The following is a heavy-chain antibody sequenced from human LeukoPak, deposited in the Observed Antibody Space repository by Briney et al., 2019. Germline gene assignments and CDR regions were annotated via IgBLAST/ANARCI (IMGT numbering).Heavy chain of an antibody. CDR3: ASGPCSSTSCYKMGFDY. CDR2: IYYSGST. CDR1: GGSISSYY. J-gene: IGHJ4*02. D-gene: IGHD2-2*02. Sequence: SETLSLTCTVSGGSISSYYWSWIRQPPGKGLEWIGYIYYSGSTNYNPSLKSRVTISVDTSKNQFSLKLSSVTAADTAVYYCASGPCSSTSCYKMGFDYWGQGTLVTVSS. V-gene: IGHV4-59*01.